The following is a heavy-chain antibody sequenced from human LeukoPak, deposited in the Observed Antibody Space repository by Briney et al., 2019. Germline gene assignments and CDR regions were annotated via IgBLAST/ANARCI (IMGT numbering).Heavy chain of an antibody. J-gene: IGHJ4*02. V-gene: IGHV3-66*01. D-gene: IGHD1-1*01. Sequence: GGSLRLSCAASGFTVSSTYMSWVRQAPGKGLEWVSLLYSGGGSYYPDSVKGRFTISRDNAKNSLYLQMNSLRAEDTAVYYCARDDWIDYWGQGTLVTVSS. CDR3: ARDDWIDY. CDR2: LYSGGGS. CDR1: GFTVSSTY.